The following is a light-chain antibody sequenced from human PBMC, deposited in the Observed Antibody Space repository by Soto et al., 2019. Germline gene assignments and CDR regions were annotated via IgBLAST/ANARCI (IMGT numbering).Light chain of an antibody. CDR1: QSISSY. Sequence: DIQMTQSPSSLSASVGERVTITCQATQSISSYLNWYQQKPGKAHNLLIYAASTLQRRVPSRFSGSGSGTDFTLTIRSLHLDDFATYYCQQRYRTPCPFGQGTKVDIK. V-gene: IGKV1-39*01. CDR2: AAS. J-gene: IGKJ2*01. CDR3: QQRYRTPCP.